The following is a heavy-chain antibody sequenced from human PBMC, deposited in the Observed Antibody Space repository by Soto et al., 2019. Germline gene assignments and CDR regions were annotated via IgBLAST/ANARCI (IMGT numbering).Heavy chain of an antibody. V-gene: IGHV1-2*02. J-gene: IGHJ4*02. CDR2: INPNSGGT. D-gene: IGHD3-22*01. CDR1: GYTFTGYY. Sequence: GASVKVSCKASGYTFTGYYMHWVRQAPGQGLEWMGWINPNSGGTNYAQKFQGRVTMTRDTSISTAYMELSRLRSDDTAVYYCARDDSLIYYDSSGYPLDYWGQGTLVTVSS. CDR3: ARDDSLIYYDSSGYPLDY.